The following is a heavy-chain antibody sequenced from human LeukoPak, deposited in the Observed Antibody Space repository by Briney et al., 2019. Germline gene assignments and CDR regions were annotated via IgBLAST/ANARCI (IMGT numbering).Heavy chain of an antibody. CDR1: GGSISSYY. CDR2: IYYSGST. CDR3: ARHPGSIAVALDAFDI. Sequence: SETLSLTCTVSGGSISSYYWSWIRQPPGKGLEWIGYIYYSGSTNYNPPLKSRVTISVDTSKNQFSLKLSSVTAADTAVYYCARHPGSIAVALDAFDIWGQGTMVTVSS. D-gene: IGHD6-19*01. J-gene: IGHJ3*02. V-gene: IGHV4-59*08.